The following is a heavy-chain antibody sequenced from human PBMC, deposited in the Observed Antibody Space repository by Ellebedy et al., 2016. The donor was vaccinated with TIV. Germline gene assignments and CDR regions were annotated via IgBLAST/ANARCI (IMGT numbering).Heavy chain of an antibody. J-gene: IGHJ4*02. CDR3: ARGTYNFRWYRLFGY. D-gene: IGHD6-13*01. Sequence: MPGGSLRLSCAVYGGSFSGYYWTWIRQPPGKGLEWIGEMNHSGSTNYNPSLKSRVTISVDTSKNQFSLKLSSVTAADTAVYYCARGTYNFRWYRLFGYWGQGTLVTVSS. CDR2: MNHSGST. CDR1: GGSFSGYY. V-gene: IGHV4-34*01.